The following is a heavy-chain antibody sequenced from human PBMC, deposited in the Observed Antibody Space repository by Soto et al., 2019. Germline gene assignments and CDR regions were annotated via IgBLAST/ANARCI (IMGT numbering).Heavy chain of an antibody. D-gene: IGHD2-2*01. CDR2: INHSGST. V-gene: IGHV4-34*01. CDR3: ARVDCSSTSCYVLDV. CDR1: GGSFSGYY. Sequence: SETLSLTCAVYGGSFSGYYWSWIRQPPGKGLEWIGEINHSGSTNYNPSLKSRVTISVDTSKNQFSLKLSSVTAADTAVYYCARVDCSSTSCYVLDVWGKGTTVTVSS. J-gene: IGHJ6*04.